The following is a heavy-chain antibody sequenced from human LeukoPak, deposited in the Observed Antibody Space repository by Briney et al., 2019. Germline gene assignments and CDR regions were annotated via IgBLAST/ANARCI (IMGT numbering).Heavy chain of an antibody. CDR2: MNPNSGNT. J-gene: IGHJ5*02. CDR3: ARSAVMNYDILTSYSPSGFGP. Sequence: ASVKVSCKASGYTFTSYDINWVRQATGQGLEWMGWMNPNSGNTGYAQKFQGRVSMTTDTSTSTTYMELRSLRSDDTAVYYCARSAVMNYDILTSYSPSGFGPWGQGTLVTVSS. V-gene: IGHV1-8*01. D-gene: IGHD3-9*01. CDR1: GYTFTSYD.